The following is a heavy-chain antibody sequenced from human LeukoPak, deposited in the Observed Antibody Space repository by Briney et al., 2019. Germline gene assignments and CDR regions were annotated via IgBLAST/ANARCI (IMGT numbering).Heavy chain of an antibody. CDR1: GFTFSKYA. CDR3: AKGGEVSSWYKRLKLYFDY. J-gene: IGHJ4*02. V-gene: IGHV3-30*18. D-gene: IGHD6-13*01. Sequence: GGSLRLSCAASGFTFSKYAMHGVRQAPGKGLEGVASISYDGSNKYYADSVKGRFTISRDNYKNTVFLQMNSLRAEDTAVYYCAKGGEVSSWYKRLKLYFDYWGQGTLVTVSS. CDR2: ISYDGSNK.